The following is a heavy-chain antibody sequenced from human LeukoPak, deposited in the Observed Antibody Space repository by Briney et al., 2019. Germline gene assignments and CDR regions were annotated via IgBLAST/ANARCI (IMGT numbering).Heavy chain of an antibody. CDR1: GYSISSGYY. CDR3: ARTRYYYNSRSYGAPYYFDY. V-gene: IGHV4-38-2*02. D-gene: IGHD3-10*01. CDR2: IYHSGST. Sequence: SSETLSLTCTVSGYSISSGYYWGWIRQPPGKGLEWIGSIYHSGSTYYNPSLKSRVTISVDTSKNQFSLKLSSVTAADTAVYYCARTRYYYNSRSYGAPYYFDYWGQGTLVTVSS. J-gene: IGHJ4*02.